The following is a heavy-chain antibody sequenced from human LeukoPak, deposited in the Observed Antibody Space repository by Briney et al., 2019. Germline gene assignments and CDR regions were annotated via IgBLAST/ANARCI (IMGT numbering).Heavy chain of an antibody. J-gene: IGHJ5*02. CDR2: IIPIFGTA. CDR1: GGTFSSYA. Sequence: GSSVKVSCKASGGTFSSYAISWVQQAPGQGLEWMGGIIPIFGTANYAQKFQGRVTITTDESTNTAYMELSSLRSEDTAVYYCARGSGLRFLEWLFPNDPWGQGTLVTVSS. D-gene: IGHD3-3*01. CDR3: ARGSGLRFLEWLFPNDP. V-gene: IGHV1-69*05.